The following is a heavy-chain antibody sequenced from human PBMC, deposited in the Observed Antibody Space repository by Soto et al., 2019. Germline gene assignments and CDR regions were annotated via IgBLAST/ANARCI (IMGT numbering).Heavy chain of an antibody. Sequence: TLSLTCAASARSISSGGYSWSWTRQPPGKGLEWIGYIYHSGSTYYNPSLKSRVTISVDRSKNQFSLKLSSVTAADTAVYYCAPHVHCSGGSCHYDAFDIRGQGTMVTVSS. CDR2: IYHSGST. CDR1: ARSISSGGYS. CDR3: APHVHCSGGSCHYDAFDI. V-gene: IGHV4-30-2*01. J-gene: IGHJ3*02. D-gene: IGHD2-15*01.